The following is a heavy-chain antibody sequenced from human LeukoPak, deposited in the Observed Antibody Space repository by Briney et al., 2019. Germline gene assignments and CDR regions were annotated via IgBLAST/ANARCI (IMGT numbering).Heavy chain of an antibody. CDR2: IYTSGST. Sequence: SETLPLTCTVSGGSISSYYWSWIRQPAGKGLEWIGRIYTSGSTNYNPSLKSRVTMSVDTSKNQFSLKLSSVTAADTAVYYCARSIAAAGIFDYWGQGTLVTVSS. V-gene: IGHV4-4*07. D-gene: IGHD6-13*01. J-gene: IGHJ4*02. CDR1: GGSISSYY. CDR3: ARSIAAAGIFDY.